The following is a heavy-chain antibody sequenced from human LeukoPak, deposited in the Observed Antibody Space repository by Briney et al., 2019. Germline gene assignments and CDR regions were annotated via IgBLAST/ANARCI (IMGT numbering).Heavy chain of an antibody. CDR2: MSSDGNAM. V-gene: IGHV3-30-3*01. J-gene: IGHJ4*02. D-gene: IGHD3-22*01. CDR3: VRESEYYFDHSASFDY. Sequence: GGSLRLSCAASGFTFTAYLIHWVRQAPGKGLQWVAVMSSDGNAMFYADSVKGRFTISRDNSKNTLYLQMNSLRAEDTAVYYCVRESEYYFDHSASFDYWGQGTLVTVSS. CDR1: GFTFTAYL.